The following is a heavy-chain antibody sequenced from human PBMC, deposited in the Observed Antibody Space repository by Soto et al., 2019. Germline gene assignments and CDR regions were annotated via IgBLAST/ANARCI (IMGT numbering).Heavy chain of an antibody. D-gene: IGHD6-13*01. V-gene: IGHV4-34*01. CDR1: GGSFSGYY. Sequence: SXTLSLSCAVYGGSFSGYYWSWIRQPPGKGLEWIGEINHSGSTNYNPSLKSRVTISVDTSKNQFSLKLSSVTAADTAVYYCARVPRVDSSSQYPTWGQGTLVTVSS. CDR2: INHSGST. CDR3: ARVPRVDSSSQYPT. J-gene: IGHJ5*02.